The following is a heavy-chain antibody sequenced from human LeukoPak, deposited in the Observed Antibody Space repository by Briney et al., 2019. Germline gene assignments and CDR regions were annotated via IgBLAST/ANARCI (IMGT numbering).Heavy chain of an antibody. J-gene: IGHJ4*02. D-gene: IGHD3-22*01. Sequence: GASVRVSCKASGGTFSSYAISWVRQAPGQGLEWMGRIIPILGIANYAQKFQGRVTITADKSTSTAYMELSSPRSEDTAVYYCASDDDYYDSSGYTYDYWGQGTLVTVSS. CDR1: GGTFSSYA. V-gene: IGHV1-69*04. CDR2: IIPILGIA. CDR3: ASDDDYYDSSGYTYDY.